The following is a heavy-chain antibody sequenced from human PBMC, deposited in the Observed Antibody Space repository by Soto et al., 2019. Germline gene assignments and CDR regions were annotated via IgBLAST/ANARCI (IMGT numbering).Heavy chain of an antibody. J-gene: IGHJ4*02. Sequence: GGSLRLSCAASGFTFSSYAMSWVRQAPVNGLEFVSAISGSFGSTYYADSVKGRFTISRYNSKNSLYLQMNSLRAEDTALYYCAKTRTIIVVVPTYDYWGQGTMVTVSS. CDR3: AKTRTIIVVVPTYDY. V-gene: IGHV3-23*01. CDR2: ISGSFGST. CDR1: GFTFSSYA. D-gene: IGHD3-22*01.